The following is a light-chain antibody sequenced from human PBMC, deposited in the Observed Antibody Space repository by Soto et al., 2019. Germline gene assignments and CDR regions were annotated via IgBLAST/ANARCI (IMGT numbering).Light chain of an antibody. CDR3: QQRSNGLSWT. V-gene: IGKV3-11*01. CDR1: QSVSSY. Sequence: EIVLTQSPATLSLSPGERATLSCRASQSVSSYLAWYQQKPGQAPRLLIYDASNRATGIPARFSGSGSGTDFTLTISSLEPEDFAVYYCQQRSNGLSWTFGQGNKVEIK. J-gene: IGKJ1*01. CDR2: DAS.